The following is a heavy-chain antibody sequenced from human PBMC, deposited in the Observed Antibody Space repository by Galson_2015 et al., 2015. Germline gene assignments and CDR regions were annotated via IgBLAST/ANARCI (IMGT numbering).Heavy chain of an antibody. CDR2: IKQDGSEK. J-gene: IGHJ4*02. CDR3: AREANHGYSGYDFNDS. D-gene: IGHD5-12*01. CDR1: GFTFSSYW. V-gene: IGHV3-7*05. Sequence: SLRLSCAASGFTFSSYWMSWVRQVPGKGLEWVANIKQDGSEKYYVDSVKGRFTISRDNAKNSLYLQMNSLRAEDTAVYYCAREANHGYSGYDFNDSWGQGTLVTVSS.